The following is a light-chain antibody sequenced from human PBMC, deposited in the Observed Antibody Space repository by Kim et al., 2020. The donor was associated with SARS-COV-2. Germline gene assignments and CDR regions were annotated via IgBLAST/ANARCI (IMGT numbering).Light chain of an antibody. CDR3: QQYNNLPPWT. V-gene: IGKV3-15*01. CDR1: QSVSSN. CDR2: GAS. J-gene: IGKJ1*01. Sequence: SPGESATLSCRASQSVSSNLAWYQQNPGQAPRLLIYGASTRATGIPARFSGSGSGTEFTLTISSLQSEDFAVYYCQQYNNLPPWTFGQGTKVVIK.